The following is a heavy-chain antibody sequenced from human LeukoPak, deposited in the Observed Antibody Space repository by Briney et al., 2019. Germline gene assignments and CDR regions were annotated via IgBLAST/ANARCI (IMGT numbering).Heavy chain of an antibody. V-gene: IGHV3-30*04. J-gene: IGHJ6*04. CDR2: ISYDGSNK. D-gene: IGHD3-10*01. Sequence: PGRSLRLSCAASGFTFSSYAMHWVRQAPGKGLEWVAVISYDGSNKYYADSVKGRFTISRDNSKNTLYLQMNSLRAEDTAVYYCARGGMVRGVISYYYYYYGMDVWGKGTTVTVSS. CDR1: GFTFSSYA. CDR3: ARGGMVRGVISYYYYYYGMDV.